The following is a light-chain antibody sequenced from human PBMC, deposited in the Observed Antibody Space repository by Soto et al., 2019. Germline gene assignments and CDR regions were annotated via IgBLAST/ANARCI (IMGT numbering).Light chain of an antibody. J-gene: IGLJ3*02. Sequence: QSVLTQPPSASGTPGQRVTISCSGGSSNIGSNYVYWYQQLPGTAPKLLIYRNHQRPSGVPDRFSGSKSVTSASLVISGLRSADESDYSCAAWDDSLSGWVFGGGTTLTVL. CDR3: AAWDDSLSGWV. V-gene: IGLV1-47*01. CDR1: SSNIGSNY. CDR2: RNH.